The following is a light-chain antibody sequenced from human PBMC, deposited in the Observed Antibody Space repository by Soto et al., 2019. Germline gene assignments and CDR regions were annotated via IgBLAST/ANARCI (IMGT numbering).Light chain of an antibody. V-gene: IGKV1-39*01. CDR2: AAS. Sequence: DIQMTQSPSSLSASVGDRVTITCRASQIISTYLNWYQQRAGLAPRLLIYAASSLQRGVPPRSSGSGSGTDFTLTISSLQPEDFATYFCQQTYSAPPTVGQGTKVYSK. CDR3: QQTYSAPPT. CDR1: QIISTY. J-gene: IGKJ1*01.